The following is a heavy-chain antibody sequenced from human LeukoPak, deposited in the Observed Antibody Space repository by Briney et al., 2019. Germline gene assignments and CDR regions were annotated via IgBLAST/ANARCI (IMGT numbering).Heavy chain of an antibody. Sequence: GGSLRLSCAASGFTFSTYSMNWVRQVPGKGLEWVSSITSSSSYIYYADSGKGRFTISRDNSKNTLYLQMNSLRAEDTAVYYCARGTATIWEQFDYWGQGTLVTVSS. V-gene: IGHV3-21*01. D-gene: IGHD5-24*01. J-gene: IGHJ4*02. CDR1: GFTFSTYS. CDR2: ITSSSSYI. CDR3: ARGTATIWEQFDY.